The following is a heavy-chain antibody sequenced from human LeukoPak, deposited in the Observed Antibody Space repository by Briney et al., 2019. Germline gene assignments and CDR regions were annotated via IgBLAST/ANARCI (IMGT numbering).Heavy chain of an antibody. Sequence: GASVKVSCKASAYTFTGYYMHWVRQAPGQGLEWMGWINPNSGGTNYAQKFQGRVTMTRDMSISTAYMELSRLRSDDTAVYYCANLGYCSSTSCYYYYGMDVWGQGTTVTVSS. CDR1: AYTFTGYY. CDR2: INPNSGGT. V-gene: IGHV1-2*02. J-gene: IGHJ6*02. D-gene: IGHD2-2*01. CDR3: ANLGYCSSTSCYYYYGMDV.